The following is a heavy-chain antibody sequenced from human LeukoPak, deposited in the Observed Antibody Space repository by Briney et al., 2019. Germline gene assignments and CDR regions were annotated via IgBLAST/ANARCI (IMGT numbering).Heavy chain of an antibody. Sequence: PSETLSLTCAVYGGSFSGYYWSWIRQPPGKGLEWIGEINHSGSTNYNPSLKSRVTISVDTSKNQFSLKLSSVTAADTAVYYCARGRVLAVAGFDYWGQGTLVTVSS. CDR2: INHSGST. CDR1: GGSFSGYY. V-gene: IGHV4-34*01. J-gene: IGHJ4*02. CDR3: ARGRVLAVAGFDY. D-gene: IGHD6-19*01.